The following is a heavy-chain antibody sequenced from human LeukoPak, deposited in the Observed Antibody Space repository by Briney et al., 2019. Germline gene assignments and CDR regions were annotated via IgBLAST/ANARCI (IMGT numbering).Heavy chain of an antibody. J-gene: IGHJ6*03. CDR3: ARTYGDYSPFYYYYYMDV. CDR2: MNPNSGNT. D-gene: IGHD4-17*01. Sequence: GASVKVSCKASGYTFTSYDINWVRQATGQGLELMGWMNPNSGNTGYAQKFQGRVTMTRNTSISTAYMELSSLRSEDTAVYYCARTYGDYSPFYYYYYMDVWGKGTTVTISS. V-gene: IGHV1-8*01. CDR1: GYTFTSYD.